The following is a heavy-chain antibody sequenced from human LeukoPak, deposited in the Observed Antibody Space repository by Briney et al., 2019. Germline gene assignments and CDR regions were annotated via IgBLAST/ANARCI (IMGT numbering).Heavy chain of an antibody. CDR2: IYPGDSDT. D-gene: IGHD2-2*01. Sequence: GKSLKISCKGSGYSFTSYWIGWVRQMPGKGLEWMGIIYPGDSDTRYSPSFQGQVTISADKSISTAYLQWSSLKASDTAMYYCARLFVPYCSSTSCPNWFDPWGQGTLVTVSS. V-gene: IGHV5-51*01. CDR3: ARLFVPYCSSTSCPNWFDP. CDR1: GYSFTSYW. J-gene: IGHJ5*02.